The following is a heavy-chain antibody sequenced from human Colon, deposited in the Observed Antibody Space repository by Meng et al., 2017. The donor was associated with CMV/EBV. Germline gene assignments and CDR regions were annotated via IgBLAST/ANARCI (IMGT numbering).Heavy chain of an antibody. J-gene: IGHJ6*02. V-gene: IGHV1-69*02. CDR3: ARAARSGNHAVFYSLDL. Sequence: SVKVSCKASGGTFTSYTFSWVRQAPGQGLEWMGRVIPMTDITNYAQKFQGRLTITTDKSTNTAFMELSSLRSEDTAVYYCARAARSGNHAVFYSLDLWGQGTTVTVSS. D-gene: IGHD2-15*01. CDR1: GGTFTSYT. CDR2: VIPMTDIT.